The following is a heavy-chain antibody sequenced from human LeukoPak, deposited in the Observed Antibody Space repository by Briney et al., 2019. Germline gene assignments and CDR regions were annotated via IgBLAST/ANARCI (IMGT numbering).Heavy chain of an antibody. D-gene: IGHD2-2*01. J-gene: IGHJ4*02. CDR1: GYSFTSYW. V-gene: IGHV5-51*01. CDR2: IYPGDSDT. CDR3: ARQASPNQYCSSTSCPYYFDY. Sequence: GESLKISCKGSGYSFTSYWIGWVRQMPGKGLEWMGIIYPGDSDTRESPSLQGQVTISADKSISTAYLQWSSLKASDTAMYYCARQASPNQYCSSTSCPYYFDYWGQGTLVTVSS.